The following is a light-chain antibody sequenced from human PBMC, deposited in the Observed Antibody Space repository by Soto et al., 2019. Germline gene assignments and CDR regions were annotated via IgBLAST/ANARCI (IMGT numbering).Light chain of an antibody. Sequence: DFETTQSPSSLSAFVGGRGAMTCRASQTIDVYLNWYLQKPGRAPQXXIYAASKLQSGVPSRFSGSGSGTDFTLTISSLKQEDSGTYVCQQRYITTRTFCQGTKVDIK. CDR2: AAS. CDR3: QQRYITTRT. J-gene: IGKJ1*01. V-gene: IGKV1-39*01. CDR1: QTIDVY.